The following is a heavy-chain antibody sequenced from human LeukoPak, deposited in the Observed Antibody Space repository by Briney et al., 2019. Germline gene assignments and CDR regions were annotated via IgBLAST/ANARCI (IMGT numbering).Heavy chain of an antibody. Sequence: TASETLSLTCSVSGGSISSTTYYWGWIRQPPGKGLEWIGSMSFIGSTYYNPSLKSRVTISVHMSKNHFSLKLSSVTAADAAVYYCARGGRAPGWIAARFGWFDPWGQGTLVTVSS. CDR3: ARGGRAPGWIAARFGWFDP. D-gene: IGHD6-6*01. V-gene: IGHV4-39*02. CDR1: GGSISSTTYY. CDR2: MSFIGST. J-gene: IGHJ5*02.